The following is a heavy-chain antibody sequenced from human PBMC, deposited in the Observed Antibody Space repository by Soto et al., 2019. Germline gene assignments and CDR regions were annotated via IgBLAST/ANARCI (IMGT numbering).Heavy chain of an antibody. J-gene: IGHJ4*02. V-gene: IGHV4-59*08. CDR1: GGSISSYY. CDR2: IYYSGST. CDR3: ARRPGDY. Sequence: PSETLSLTCTVSGGSISSYYWSWIRQPPGKGLEWIGYIYYSGSTNYNPSLKSRVTISVDTSKNQFSLKLSSVTAADTAVYYCARRPGDYWGQGTLVTVSS. D-gene: IGHD3-10*01.